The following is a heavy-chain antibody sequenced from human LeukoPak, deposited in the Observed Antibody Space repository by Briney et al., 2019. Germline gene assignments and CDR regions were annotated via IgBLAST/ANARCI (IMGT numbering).Heavy chain of an antibody. V-gene: IGHV3-33*01. CDR3: ARDGEILPGYYQGLIDY. D-gene: IGHD3-9*01. J-gene: IGHJ4*02. CDR1: GFTFSSYG. Sequence: GRSLRLSCAASGFTFSSYGMHGVRQAPGKGREWVAVIWYDGSNKYYADSVKGQFTISRDNSKNTLYLQMNSLRAEDTAVYYCARDGEILPGYYQGLIDYWGQGTLVTVSS. CDR2: IWYDGSNK.